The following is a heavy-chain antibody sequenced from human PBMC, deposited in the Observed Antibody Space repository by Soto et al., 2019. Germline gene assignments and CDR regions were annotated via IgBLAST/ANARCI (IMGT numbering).Heavy chain of an antibody. CDR3: ASGPYDFWSGYYKPSFDY. CDR2: IYYSGST. CDR1: GGSISSYY. J-gene: IGHJ4*02. D-gene: IGHD3-3*01. V-gene: IGHV4-59*01. Sequence: SETLSLTCTVSGGSISSYYWSWIPQPPGKGLEWIGYIYYSGSTNYNPSLKSRVTISVDTSKNQFSLKLSSVTAADTAVYYCASGPYDFWSGYYKPSFDYWGQGTLVTVSS.